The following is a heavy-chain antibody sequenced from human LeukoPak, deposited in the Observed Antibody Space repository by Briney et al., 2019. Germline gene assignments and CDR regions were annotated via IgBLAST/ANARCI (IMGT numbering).Heavy chain of an antibody. D-gene: IGHD3-22*01. Sequence: SETLSLTCAVYGGSFSGYYWSWIRQPPGKGLEWIGEINHSGSTNYNPSLKSRVTISVDTSKNQFSLKLSSVTAADTAVYYCARTYYDDSSGYYSLFNYYGMDVWGQGTTVTVSS. J-gene: IGHJ6*02. CDR1: GGSFSGYY. V-gene: IGHV4-34*01. CDR3: ARTYYDDSSGYYSLFNYYGMDV. CDR2: INHSGST.